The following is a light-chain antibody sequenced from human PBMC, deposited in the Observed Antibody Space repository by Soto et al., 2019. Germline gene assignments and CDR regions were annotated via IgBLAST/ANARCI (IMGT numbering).Light chain of an antibody. CDR1: QSVSSAY. J-gene: IGKJ1*01. CDR2: GAS. CDR3: QQYGSSSTWT. Sequence: EIVLTQSPGTLSLSPGERATLSCRASQSVSSAYLAWYQHKPGQPPTLLIYGASSRVTGIPDRFSGSGSGTDFTLTISRLEPEEFAVYYCQQYGSSSTWTFGKGTKVEIK. V-gene: IGKV3-20*01.